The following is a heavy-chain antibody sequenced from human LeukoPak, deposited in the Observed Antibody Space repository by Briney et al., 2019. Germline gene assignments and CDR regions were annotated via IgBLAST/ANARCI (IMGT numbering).Heavy chain of an antibody. V-gene: IGHV3-21*06. CDR3: ARGTSNFKTKTRVGGMDV. CDR1: GFTFSSYS. D-gene: IGHD3-16*01. J-gene: IGHJ6*02. Sequence: GGSLRLSCAASGFTFSSYSMNWVRQAPGKGLEWVSSISSSSSYIYYADSVKGRFIVSRDNDNNSLFLEMNSLKGDDTALYYCARGTSNFKTKTRVGGMDVWGQGTMVVVSS. CDR2: ISSSSSYI.